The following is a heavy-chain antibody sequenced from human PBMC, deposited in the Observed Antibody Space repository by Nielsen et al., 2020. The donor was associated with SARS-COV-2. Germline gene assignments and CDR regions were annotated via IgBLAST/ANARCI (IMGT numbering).Heavy chain of an antibody. D-gene: IGHD2-15*01. CDR2: ISGSDSSI. J-gene: IGHJ4*02. Sequence: GESLKISCVASGFSFNYYSMSWVRQAPGKGLEWISSISGSDSSITYADSVKGRFTMSRDNAKNSVYLQMSRPRAEDSAVYYCARGGVTGAATRWGQGTLVTVSS. V-gene: IGHV3-21*01. CDR1: GFSFNYYS. CDR3: ARGGVTGAATR.